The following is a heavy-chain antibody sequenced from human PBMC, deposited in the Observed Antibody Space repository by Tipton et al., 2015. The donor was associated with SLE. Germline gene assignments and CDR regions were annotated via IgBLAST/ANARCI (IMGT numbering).Heavy chain of an antibody. CDR1: GGSISSYY. D-gene: IGHD2-8*02. CDR3: ARQSLGVGNFDY. CDR2: IYYSGST. Sequence: TLSLTCTVSGGSISSYYWSWIRQPPGKGLEWIGDIYYSGSTNYNPALKSRVTISVDTSKNQFSLKLSSVTAADTAVYYCARQSLGVGNFDYWGQGTLVTVSS. J-gene: IGHJ4*02. V-gene: IGHV4-59*08.